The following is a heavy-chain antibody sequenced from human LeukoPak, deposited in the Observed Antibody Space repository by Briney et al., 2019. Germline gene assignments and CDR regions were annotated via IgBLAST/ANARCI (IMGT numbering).Heavy chain of an antibody. CDR1: GGSFSGYY. V-gene: IGHV4-34*01. J-gene: IGHJ4*02. D-gene: IGHD3-10*01. CDR3: ASLGSYFFDY. CDR2: INHSGST. Sequence: SGTLSLTCAVYGGSFSGYYWRWIRQPPGKGLEWIGEINHSGSTNYNPSLKSRVTISVDTSKNQLSLKMSSVTAADTAVYYCASLGSYFFDYWDQGTLVTVSS.